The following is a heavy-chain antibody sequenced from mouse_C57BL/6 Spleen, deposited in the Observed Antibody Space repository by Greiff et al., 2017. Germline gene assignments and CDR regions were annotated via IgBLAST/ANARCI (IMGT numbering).Heavy chain of an antibody. J-gene: IGHJ2*01. V-gene: IGHV6-3*01. CDR2: IRLKSDNYAT. Sequence: DVKLVESGGGLVQPGGSMKLSCVASGFTFSNYWMNWVRQSPEKGLEWVAQIRLKSDNYATHYAESVKGRFTISRDDSKSSVYLQMNNLRAEDTGIYYCTTANWNYFDYWGQGTTLTVSS. CDR1: GFTFSNYW. CDR3: TTANWNYFDY. D-gene: IGHD4-1*01.